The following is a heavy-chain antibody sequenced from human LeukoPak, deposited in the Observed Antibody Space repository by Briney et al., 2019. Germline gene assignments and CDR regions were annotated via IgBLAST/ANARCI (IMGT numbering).Heavy chain of an antibody. J-gene: IGHJ4*02. CDR1: RFIFSSYA. CDR3: AKIIRYYIDY. D-gene: IGHD3-16*02. CDR2: ISGSGGST. V-gene: IGHV3-23*01. Sequence: SGGSLRLSCAASRFIFSSYAMNWVRQAPGKGLEWVSAISGSGGSTYYADSVKGRFTISRDNSKNTLYLQMNSLRAEDTAVYYCAKIIRYYIDYWGQGTLVTVSS.